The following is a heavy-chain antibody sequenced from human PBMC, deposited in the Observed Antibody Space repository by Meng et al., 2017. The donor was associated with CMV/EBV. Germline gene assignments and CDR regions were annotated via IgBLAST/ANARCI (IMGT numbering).Heavy chain of an antibody. Sequence: GGSLRLSCVASGFTFSDHWMGWVRQAPGKGLEWVADIRRDGREIYYVDSVKGQFTISRDNAKNSLYLQMNSLRVEDTAVYYCARDLGWYRFDSWGQGTLVTVSS. J-gene: IGHJ4*02. CDR3: ARDLGWYRFDS. D-gene: IGHD6-19*01. CDR1: GFTFSDHW. CDR2: IRRDGREI. V-gene: IGHV3-7*01.